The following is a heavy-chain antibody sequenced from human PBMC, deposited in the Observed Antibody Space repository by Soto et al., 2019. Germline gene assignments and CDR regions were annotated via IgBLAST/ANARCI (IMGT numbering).Heavy chain of an antibody. J-gene: IGHJ6*02. V-gene: IGHV3-73*01. Sequence: GGSLRLSCAASGFTFSGSAMHWVRQDSGKGLEWVGRIRSKANSYATAYAASVKGRFTISRDDSKNTAYLQMNSLKTEDTAVYYCTLTGYSSSNYYYGMDVWGQGTTVTVSS. D-gene: IGHD6-13*01. CDR3: TLTGYSSSNYYYGMDV. CDR1: GFTFSGSA. CDR2: IRSKANSYAT.